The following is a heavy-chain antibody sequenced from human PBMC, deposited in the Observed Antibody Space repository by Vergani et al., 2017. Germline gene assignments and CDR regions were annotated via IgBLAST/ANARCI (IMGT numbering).Heavy chain of an antibody. CDR2: INPSGGST. D-gene: IGHD1-14*01. CDR1: GYTFTNYY. V-gene: IGHV1-46*03. Sequence: QVLLVQSGAEVKKPGASVRVSCKTSGYTFTNYYIHWVRQAPGQGLEWMGIINPSGGSTTYAQQFQGRLTMTRDTSTITVYMDLSNQRSEDTAVYYCARPHGDILPPDPRRLDYWGQGTLVTVSS. J-gene: IGHJ4*02. CDR3: ARPHGDILPPDPRRLDY.